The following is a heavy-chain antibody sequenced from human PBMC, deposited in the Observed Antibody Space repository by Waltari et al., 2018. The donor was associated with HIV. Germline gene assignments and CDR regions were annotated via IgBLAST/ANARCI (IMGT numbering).Heavy chain of an antibody. CDR1: GFTFSSYG. V-gene: IGHV3-30*03. CDR3: ARPQERGFWSGYSSAGDV. J-gene: IGHJ6*02. D-gene: IGHD3-3*01. CDR2: ISFDGSTK. Sequence: VQVLESGGGVVQPGRSLRVSCAASGFTFSSYGLHWVRQAPGKGLEWVAVISFDGSTKYSADSVKGRFTISRDNSKNTLYLQMNSLRPEDTAVYYCARPQERGFWSGYSSAGDVWGQGTTVTVSS.